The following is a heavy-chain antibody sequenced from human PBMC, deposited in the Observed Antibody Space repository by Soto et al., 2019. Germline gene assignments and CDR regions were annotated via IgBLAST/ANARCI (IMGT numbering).Heavy chain of an antibody. V-gene: IGHV3-23*01. CDR3: AKDSDIVVVPAALPLDY. CDR1: GFTFRSYA. J-gene: IGHJ4*02. D-gene: IGHD2-2*01. CDR2: ISGSGGST. Sequence: EVQLLESGGGLVQPGGSLNPSWKASGFTFRSYARTGVRQAPGKGLEWVSAISGSGGSTYYADSVKGRFTISRDNSKNTLYLQMNSLRAEDTAVYYCAKDSDIVVVPAALPLDYWGQGTLVTVSS.